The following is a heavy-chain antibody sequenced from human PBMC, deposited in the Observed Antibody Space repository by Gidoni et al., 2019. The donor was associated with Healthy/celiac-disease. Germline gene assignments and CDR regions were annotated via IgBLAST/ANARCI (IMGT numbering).Heavy chain of an antibody. J-gene: IGHJ6*02. D-gene: IGHD5-18*01. V-gene: IGHV3-30*18. CDR3: AKDRGYSYGYYYYYYGMDV. CDR2: ISYDGSNR. Sequence: QVQLVESGGCVVQPGRSLRLSCAASGFTLSSSGTHWVRQAPGKGLEWVAVISYDGSNRYYADSVKGRFTISRDNSKNTLYLQMNSLRAEDTAVYYCAKDRGYSYGYYYYYYGMDVWGQGTTVTVSS. CDR1: GFTLSSSG.